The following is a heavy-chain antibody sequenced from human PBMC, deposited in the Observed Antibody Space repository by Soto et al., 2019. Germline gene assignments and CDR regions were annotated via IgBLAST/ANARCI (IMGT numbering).Heavy chain of an antibody. Sequence: QVQLQESGPGLVKPSETLSLTCTVSGDSISSYYWNWIRQPPGKGPEWTGYISYSGSTNSNPSLKSRVTISVDTSKNKFSLNLSSVTAADTAVYYCARARCIPGSFAYWGQGTLVTVSS. V-gene: IGHV4-59*01. J-gene: IGHJ4*02. CDR3: ARARCIPGSFAY. CDR1: GDSISSYY. D-gene: IGHD6-25*01. CDR2: ISYSGST.